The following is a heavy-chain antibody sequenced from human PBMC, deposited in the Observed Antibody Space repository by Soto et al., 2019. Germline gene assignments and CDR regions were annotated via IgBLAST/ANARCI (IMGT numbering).Heavy chain of an antibody. J-gene: IGHJ5*02. CDR2: IYYTGST. Sequence: SETLSLTCTVSGASISSGSSYWVWIRQPPGKGLEWIGNIYYTGSTYYNLSLKSRVTISVDTSKNQFSLKLSSVTAADTSVYYCARASRRNWFDPWGQGTRVTVSS. CDR1: GASISSGSSY. V-gene: IGHV4-39*01. CDR3: ARASRRNWFDP.